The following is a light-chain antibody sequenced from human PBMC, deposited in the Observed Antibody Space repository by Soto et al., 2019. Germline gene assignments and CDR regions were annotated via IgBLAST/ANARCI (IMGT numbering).Light chain of an antibody. CDR1: SSNIGAGYD. V-gene: IGLV1-40*01. CDR2: GNS. J-gene: IGLJ1*01. Sequence: QSVLTQPPSVSGAPGQRVTISCTGSSSNIGAGYDVHWYQQLPGTAPKLLLYGNSNRPSGVPDRFSGSKSGTSASLAITGLQAEDEADYYCQSYDSSLSVNYVFGTGTKLTVL. CDR3: QSYDSSLSVNYV.